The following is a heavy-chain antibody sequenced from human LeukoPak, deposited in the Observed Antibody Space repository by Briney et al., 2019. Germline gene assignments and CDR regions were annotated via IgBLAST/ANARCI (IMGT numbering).Heavy chain of an antibody. CDR2: INPNSGGT. CDR3: ARGGPFGDYTYSDFDY. J-gene: IGHJ4*02. CDR1: GYTFTGYY. Sequence: ASVKVSCKASGYTFTGYYMHWVRQAPGQGLVWMGWINPNSGGTNYAQKFQGWVTMTRDTSISTAYMELSRLRSDDTAVYYCARGGPFGDYTYSDFDYWGQGTLVTVSS. V-gene: IGHV1-2*04. D-gene: IGHD4-17*01.